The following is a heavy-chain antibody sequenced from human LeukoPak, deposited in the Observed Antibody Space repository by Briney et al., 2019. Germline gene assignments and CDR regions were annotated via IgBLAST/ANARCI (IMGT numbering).Heavy chain of an antibody. CDR1: GGSISSGSYY. J-gene: IGHJ4*02. CDR3: ARHYALDY. CDR2: IYSSGST. Sequence: PSETLSLTCTVSGGSISSGSYYWNWIRQPAGKGLEWIGRIYSSGSTNYNPSLKSRVTISVDTSKNQFSLNLNSVTAADTAVYYCARHYALDYWGQGTLVTVSS. V-gene: IGHV4-61*02. D-gene: IGHD2-2*01.